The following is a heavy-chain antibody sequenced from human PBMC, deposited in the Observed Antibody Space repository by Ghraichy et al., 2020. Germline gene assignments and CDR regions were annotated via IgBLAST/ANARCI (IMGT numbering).Heavy chain of an antibody. J-gene: IGHJ6*02. V-gene: IGHV4-31*03. CDR1: GGSISAGPSY. CDR3: AHGCGHHYHGMDV. Sequence: SETLSLTCTVSGGSISAGPSYWTWIRQHPGKGLEWIGYMYYSGTSYYNPSLKSRVSISLDTSKNHISLKVTSVTDADAAVYYCAHGCGHHYHGMDVWGQGTTVTVSS. CDR2: MYYSGTS. D-gene: IGHD1-26*01.